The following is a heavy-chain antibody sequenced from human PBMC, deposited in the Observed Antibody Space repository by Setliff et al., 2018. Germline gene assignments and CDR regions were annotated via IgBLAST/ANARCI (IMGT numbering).Heavy chain of an antibody. V-gene: IGHV1-2*02. CDR2: INPHNGGT. J-gene: IGHJ4*02. CDR3: SRGRRGSTWTSDF. CDR1: GYTFTSNY. D-gene: IGHD6-6*01. Sequence: ASVKVSCKASGYTFTSNYLYWVRQGPGQGLEWMGWINPHNGGTVYAENFQGRVTLTRDTSIATAYMELSRLSSDDTAVYYCSRGRRGSTWTSDFWGQGTLVTVSS.